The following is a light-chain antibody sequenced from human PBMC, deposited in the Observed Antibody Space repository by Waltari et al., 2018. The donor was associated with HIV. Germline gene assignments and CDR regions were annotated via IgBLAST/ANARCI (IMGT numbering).Light chain of an antibody. CDR1: SSNIGAGHD. CDR3: QSFDNTLRGV. V-gene: IGLV1-40*01. Sequence: TQPPSVSGAPGQRVTISCTGTSSNIGAGHDVHWYQQLPGTAAKLLIFGYDNRPSGVPGRFSGSKSGSSASLAITGLQPEDEGEYYCQSFDNTLRGVFGGGTKLTVL. CDR2: GYD. J-gene: IGLJ3*02.